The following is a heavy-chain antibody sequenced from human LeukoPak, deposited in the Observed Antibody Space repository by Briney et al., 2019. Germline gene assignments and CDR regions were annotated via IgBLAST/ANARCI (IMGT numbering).Heavy chain of an antibody. Sequence: PGGSLRLSCAASGFTFSDYYMSWIRQAPGKGLEWVSYISSSSSYTNYADSVKGRFTVSRDNAKNSLFLQMNSLRDDDTAVYYCAREVAFDYGDYWGQGTLVTVSS. D-gene: IGHD3-16*01. V-gene: IGHV3-11*06. CDR2: ISSSSSYT. CDR3: AREVAFDYGDY. CDR1: GFTFSDYY. J-gene: IGHJ4*02.